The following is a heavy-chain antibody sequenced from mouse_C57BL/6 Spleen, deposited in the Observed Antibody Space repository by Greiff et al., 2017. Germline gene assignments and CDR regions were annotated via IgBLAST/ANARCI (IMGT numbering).Heavy chain of an antibody. CDR2: IYPGSGST. J-gene: IGHJ4*01. CDR1: GYTFTSYW. V-gene: IGHV1-55*01. CDR3: SRNGDDVSYYAVDY. D-gene: IGHD2-2*01. Sequence: QVQLQQPGAELVKPGASVKMSCKASGYTFTSYWITWVKQRPGQGLEWIGDIYPGSGSTNYNEKFKSKATLTVDTSSSTAYMQLISLTSEDSAFYYCSRNGDDVSYYAVDYWGQGTSVTVSS.